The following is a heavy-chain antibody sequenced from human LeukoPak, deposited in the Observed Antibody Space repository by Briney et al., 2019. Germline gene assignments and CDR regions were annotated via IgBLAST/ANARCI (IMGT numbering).Heavy chain of an antibody. V-gene: IGHV3-30*18. D-gene: IGHD3-22*01. Sequence: GGSLRLSCAASGFTFSSYGMHWVRQAPGKGLEWVAVISYDGSNKYYADSVKGRFTISRDNSKNTLYLKMNSLRAEDTAVYYCAKDLYYYDSSGSIRSDYWGQGTLVTVSS. CDR3: AKDLYYYDSSGSIRSDY. CDR2: ISYDGSNK. J-gene: IGHJ4*02. CDR1: GFTFSSYG.